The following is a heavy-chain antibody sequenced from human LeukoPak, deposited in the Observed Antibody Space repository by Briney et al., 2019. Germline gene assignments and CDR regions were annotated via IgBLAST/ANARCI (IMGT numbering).Heavy chain of an antibody. Sequence: GGSLRLSCAASGFTFSSYAMHWVRQAPGKGLEWVVVISYDGSNKYYADSVKGRFTISRDNSKNTLYLQMNSLRAEDTAVYYCARVRYSYGYIEAFDIWGQGTMVTVSS. CDR3: ARVRYSYGYIEAFDI. CDR1: GFTFSSYA. J-gene: IGHJ3*02. V-gene: IGHV3-30*04. CDR2: ISYDGSNK. D-gene: IGHD5-18*01.